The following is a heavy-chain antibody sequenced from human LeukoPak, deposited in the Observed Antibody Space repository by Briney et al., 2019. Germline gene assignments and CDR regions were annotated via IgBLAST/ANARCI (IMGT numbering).Heavy chain of an antibody. J-gene: IGHJ4*02. CDR1: GFTFSSYW. Sequence: QPGGSLRLSCAASGFTFSSYWMSWVRQAPGKGLEWVANIKQDGSEKYYVDSVKGRFTISRDNSKNTLYLQMNSLRAEDTAVYYCARDPGYGDYFGGVTEITLLFDYWGQGTLVTVSS. D-gene: IGHD4-17*01. CDR2: IKQDGSEK. V-gene: IGHV3-7*01. CDR3: ARDPGYGDYFGGVTEITLLFDY.